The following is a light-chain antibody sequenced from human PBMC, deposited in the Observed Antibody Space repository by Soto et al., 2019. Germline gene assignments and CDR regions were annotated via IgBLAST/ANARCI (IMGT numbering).Light chain of an antibody. CDR3: QQYHSLWT. V-gene: IGKV1-5*01. CDR2: DVS. J-gene: IGKJ1*01. CDR1: QSISRW. Sequence: DIQMTQSPSTLSASVGDRVTITCRASQSISRWVAWYQQKPGKAPKVLMYDVSTLESGVPSRFSGSGSATEFTLTISSLQPDDLGTYYCQQYHSLWTFGPGPKVHI.